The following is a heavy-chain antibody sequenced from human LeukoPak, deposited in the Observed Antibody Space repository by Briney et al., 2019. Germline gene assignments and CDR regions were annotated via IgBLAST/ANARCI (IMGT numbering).Heavy chain of an antibody. CDR3: ANGGGAATGRSVPWFDP. Sequence: QPGGSLRLSCAASGFTFSSYSMNWVRQAPGKGLEWVSYISSSSSTIYYADSVKGRFTISRDNSKNTLYLQMNSLRAEDTAVYYCANGGGAATGRSVPWFDPWGQGTLVTVSS. D-gene: IGHD3-16*01. CDR2: ISSSSSTI. CDR1: GFTFSSYS. V-gene: IGHV3-48*01. J-gene: IGHJ5*02.